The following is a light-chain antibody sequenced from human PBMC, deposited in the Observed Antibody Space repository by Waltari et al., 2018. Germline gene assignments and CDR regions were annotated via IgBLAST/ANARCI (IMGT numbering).Light chain of an antibody. CDR3: QVWVSDSDHFV. J-gene: IGLJ1*01. V-gene: IGLV3-21*02. CDR2: DDR. Sequence: SYVLTQAPAISVAPRETAIVTCGGSNIGRKSVQWYQQKPGQAPRLVVYDDRDRPSEIPDRFSGSNSGNTATLTIDRVEVEDEADYYCQVWVSDSDHFVFGSGTTVTVL. CDR1: NIGRKS.